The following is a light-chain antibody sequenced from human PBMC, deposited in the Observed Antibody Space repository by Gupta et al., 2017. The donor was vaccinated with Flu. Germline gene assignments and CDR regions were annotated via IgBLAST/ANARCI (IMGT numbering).Light chain of an antibody. J-gene: IGLJ7*01. Sequence: QSALTQPHSVSGSPGQSVTISCTGTSSDVGGYNYVSWYQQHPGKAPKLMIYDVSKRPSGVPDRFSGSKSGNTASLTISGLQAEDEADYYCCSYAGSYTLAVFGGGTKLTVL. CDR3: CSYAGSYTLAV. V-gene: IGLV2-11*01. CDR1: SSDVGGYNY. CDR2: DVS.